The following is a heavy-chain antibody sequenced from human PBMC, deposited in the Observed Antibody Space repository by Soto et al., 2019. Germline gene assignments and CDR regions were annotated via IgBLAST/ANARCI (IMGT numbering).Heavy chain of an antibody. CDR2: IKQDGSER. J-gene: IGHJ3*02. Sequence: PGGSLRLSCAASGFPFTTYWMNWVRQAPGKGLEWVANIKQDGSERYYVDSVKGRFTISRDNAKNSLYLQMNSLRADDTAVYYCARAITIFRTVPWNAFGIWGQGTLVTVSS. CDR3: ARAITIFRTVPWNAFGI. D-gene: IGHD3-3*01. V-gene: IGHV3-7*05. CDR1: GFPFTTYW.